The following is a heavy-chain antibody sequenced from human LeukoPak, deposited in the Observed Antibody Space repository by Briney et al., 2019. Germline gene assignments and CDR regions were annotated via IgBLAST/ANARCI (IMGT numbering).Heavy chain of an antibody. CDR2: ISSNSNYI. CDR1: GFTFSSYS. D-gene: IGHD5-12*01. CDR3: ARMATDYAFDI. J-gene: IGHJ3*02. Sequence: GGSLRLSCAASGFTFSSYSMNWVRQAPGKGLEWVASISSNSNYIYYADSVKGRFTISRDNTKNSLYLQMNSLRAEDTALYYCARMATDYAFDIWGQGTMVTVSS. V-gene: IGHV3-21*04.